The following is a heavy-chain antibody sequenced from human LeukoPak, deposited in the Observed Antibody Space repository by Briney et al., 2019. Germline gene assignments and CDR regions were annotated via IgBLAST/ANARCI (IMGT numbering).Heavy chain of an antibody. CDR2: ISGSGGST. Sequence: GGTLRLSCVASAFTFSSYGMSWVRQVPGKGLEWVSEISGSGGSTYYADSVKGRFTISRDNSKNTLYLQMNSLRAEDTAVYYCAKRVMAFDYWGQGTLVTVSS. CDR3: AKRVMAFDY. D-gene: IGHD2-8*01. J-gene: IGHJ4*02. V-gene: IGHV3-23*01. CDR1: AFTFSSYG.